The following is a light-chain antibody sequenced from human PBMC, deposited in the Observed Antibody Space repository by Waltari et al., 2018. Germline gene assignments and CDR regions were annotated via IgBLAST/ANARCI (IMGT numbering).Light chain of an antibody. V-gene: IGLV2-23*02. CDR3: CSYAGSRTWV. CDR1: SCDIGTFNL. Sequence: QSALTQPASVSGSPGQSISISCIGTSCDIGTFNLVSSYLQYPGTAPKLLISDVSQRPSGVSNRFSGSKSGNPASLTISGLQAEDEAIYYCCSYAGSRTWVFGGGAKLTVL. J-gene: IGLJ3*02. CDR2: DVS.